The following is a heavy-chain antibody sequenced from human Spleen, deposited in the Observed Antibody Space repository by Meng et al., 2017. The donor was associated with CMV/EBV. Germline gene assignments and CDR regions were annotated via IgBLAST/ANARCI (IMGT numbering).Heavy chain of an antibody. CDR2: IYAGGGT. D-gene: IGHD2-21*01. Sequence: GGSLRLSCRGSGFTFGDYAMSWVRQAPGKGLEWVSVIYAGGGTYYADSVKGRFTISRDNSKNTLYLQMNSLRAEDTAVYYCARDSYSHYWGQGTLVTVS. V-gene: IGHV3-66*02. CDR3: ARDSYSHY. CDR1: GFTFGDYA. J-gene: IGHJ4*02.